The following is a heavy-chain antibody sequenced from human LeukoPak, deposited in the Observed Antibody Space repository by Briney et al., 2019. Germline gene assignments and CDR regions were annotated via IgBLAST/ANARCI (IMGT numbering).Heavy chain of an antibody. J-gene: IGHJ4*02. Sequence: SETLSLTCTVSGGSISSSSYYWGWIRQPPGKGLEWIGSIYYSGSTYYNPSLKSRVTISVDTSKNQFSLKLSSVTAADTAVYYCATWNSSGWYYFDYWGQGTLVTVSS. CDR2: IYYSGST. V-gene: IGHV4-39*07. CDR3: ATWNSSGWYYFDY. D-gene: IGHD6-19*01. CDR1: GGSISSSSYY.